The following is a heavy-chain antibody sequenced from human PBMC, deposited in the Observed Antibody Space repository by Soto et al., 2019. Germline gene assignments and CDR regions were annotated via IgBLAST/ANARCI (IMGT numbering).Heavy chain of an antibody. CDR1: GFAVSSNY. J-gene: IGHJ4*02. D-gene: IGHD6-13*01. V-gene: IGHV3-53*01. CDR3: ARARSAAAGLFDS. CDR2: VYSGGST. Sequence: EVQLVESGGGLIQPGGSLRLSCAASGFAVSSNYMTWVRQAPGKGLEWVSAVYSGGSTYYADSVKGRFTISRHHSKNTRYLQVYSLRAGDAAVYYCARARSAAAGLFDSWGQGTLVTVSS.